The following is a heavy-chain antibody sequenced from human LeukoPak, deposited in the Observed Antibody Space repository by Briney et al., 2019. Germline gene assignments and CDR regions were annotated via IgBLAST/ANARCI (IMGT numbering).Heavy chain of an antibody. CDR2: ISGSGGST. J-gene: IGHJ4*02. Sequence: AGGSLRLSCAASGFTFSSYAMSWVRQAPGKGLEWVSAISGSGGSTYYADSVKGRFTIPRDNSKNTLYLQMNSLRAEDTAVYYCAKDLVGDTAMVSGEFDYWGQGTLVTVSS. D-gene: IGHD5-18*01. V-gene: IGHV3-23*01. CDR1: GFTFSSYA. CDR3: AKDLVGDTAMVSGEFDY.